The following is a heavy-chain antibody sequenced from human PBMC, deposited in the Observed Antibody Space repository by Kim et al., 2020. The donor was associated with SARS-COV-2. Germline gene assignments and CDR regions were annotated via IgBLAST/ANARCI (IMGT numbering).Heavy chain of an antibody. CDR1: GGSISSYY. D-gene: IGHD6-19*01. Sequence: SETLSLTCTVSGGSISSYYWSWIRQPPGKGLEWIGYIYYSGSTNYNPSLKSRVTISVDTSKNQFSLKLSSVTAADTAVYYCARAGSGWYGLDYWGQGTLVTVSS. CDR3: ARAGSGWYGLDY. CDR2: IYYSGST. J-gene: IGHJ4*02. V-gene: IGHV4-59*13.